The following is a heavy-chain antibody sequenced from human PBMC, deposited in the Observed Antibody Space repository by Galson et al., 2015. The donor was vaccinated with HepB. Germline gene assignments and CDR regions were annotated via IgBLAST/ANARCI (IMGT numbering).Heavy chain of an antibody. V-gene: IGHV4-61*08. CDR1: GGSISSGDYY. J-gene: IGHJ6*03. Sequence: LSLTCTVSGGSISSGDYYWSWIRQPPGKGLEWIGYIYYTGSRNHNPSLKSRVTISVDTSKKQFSLKLSSVTAEDTAVYYCAKDESSTSLYYMDVWGKGTTVTVSS. CDR3: AKDESSTSLYYMDV. D-gene: IGHD2-2*01. CDR2: IYYTGSR.